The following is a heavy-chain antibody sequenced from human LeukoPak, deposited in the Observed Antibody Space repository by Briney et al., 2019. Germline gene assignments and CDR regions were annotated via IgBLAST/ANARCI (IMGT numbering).Heavy chain of an antibody. CDR1: GGTFSSYS. D-gene: IGHD3-22*01. J-gene: IGHJ4*02. CDR2: IIPIFGTA. Sequence: ASVKVFCKASGGTFSSYSISWVRQAPGEGLEWMGGIIPIFGTANYAQKFQGRVTIPRNTSISTAYMELSSLRSEDTAVYYCARGSRKTGRASSGYYPFDYWGQGTLVSVSS. CDR3: ARGSRKTGRASSGYYPFDY. V-gene: IGHV1-69*05.